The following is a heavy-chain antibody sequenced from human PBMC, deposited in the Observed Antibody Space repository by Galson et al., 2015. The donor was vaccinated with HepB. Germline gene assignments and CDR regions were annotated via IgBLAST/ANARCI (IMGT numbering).Heavy chain of an antibody. CDR3: ARNAYESIAVAAH. Sequence: SEPLSLTCTVSGGSISSSSYYWGWIRQPPGKGLEWIGSIYYSGSTYYNPSLKSRVTISVDTSKNQFSLKLSSVTAADTAVYYCARNAYESIAVAAHWGQGTLVTVSS. CDR2: IYYSGST. CDR1: GGSISSSSYY. V-gene: IGHV4-39*01. D-gene: IGHD6-19*01. J-gene: IGHJ4*02.